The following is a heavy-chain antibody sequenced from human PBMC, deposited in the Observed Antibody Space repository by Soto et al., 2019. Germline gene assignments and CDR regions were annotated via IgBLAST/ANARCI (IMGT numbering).Heavy chain of an antibody. CDR2: IYPGDSDT. CDR3: ARLNVDTAMVNWFDP. CDR1: GYSFTSYW. J-gene: IGHJ5*02. V-gene: IGHV5-51*01. D-gene: IGHD5-18*01. Sequence: PGESLKISCKGSGYSFTSYWIGWVRQMPGKGLEWMGIIYPGDSDTRYSPSFQGQVTISADKSISTAYLQWSSLKASDTAMYYCARLNVDTAMVNWFDPWGQGTLVTVSS.